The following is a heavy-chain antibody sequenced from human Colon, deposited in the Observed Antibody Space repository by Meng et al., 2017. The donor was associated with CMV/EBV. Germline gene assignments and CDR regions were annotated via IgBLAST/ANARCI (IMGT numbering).Heavy chain of an antibody. CDR3: ARDQPADY. J-gene: IGHJ4*02. CDR2: IYNSGGT. V-gene: IGHV4-61*01. Sequence: SETLSLTCTVSGGSVSSGSYYWTWIRQAPGKGLEWIGYIYNSGGTNYHPSLKSRVTISVDTSKNQFSLKLSSVTAADTAVYYCARDQPADYWGQGTLVTVSS. CDR1: GGSVSSGSYY.